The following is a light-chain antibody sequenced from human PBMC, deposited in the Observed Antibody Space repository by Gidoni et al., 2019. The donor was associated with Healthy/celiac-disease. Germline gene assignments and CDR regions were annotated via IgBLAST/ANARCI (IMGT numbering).Light chain of an antibody. Sequence: EIAMTQSPATLSVSPGERATLPCRASQSVSSNLAWYQQQPGQAPSLLIYGASTRATGIPAWFSGSGSGTEFTLTISSLQSEDFAVYYCQQYNNWPRITFGGGTKVEIK. CDR3: QQYNNWPRIT. J-gene: IGKJ4*01. CDR2: GAS. V-gene: IGKV3-15*01. CDR1: QSVSSN.